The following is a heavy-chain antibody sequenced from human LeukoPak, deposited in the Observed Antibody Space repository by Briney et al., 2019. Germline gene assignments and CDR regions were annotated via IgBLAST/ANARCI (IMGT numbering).Heavy chain of an antibody. CDR3: ARDPYHDRLNDY. CDR1: GFTFSSFW. Sequence: GGSLRLSCAASGFTFSSFWMSWVRQAPGKGLEGVANIKHDGSEKYYVDSVKGRFTISRDNAKNSLYLQMNSLRVEDTAVYYCARDPYHDRLNDYWGQGTLVTVSS. D-gene: IGHD3-22*01. CDR2: IKHDGSEK. J-gene: IGHJ4*02. V-gene: IGHV3-7*01.